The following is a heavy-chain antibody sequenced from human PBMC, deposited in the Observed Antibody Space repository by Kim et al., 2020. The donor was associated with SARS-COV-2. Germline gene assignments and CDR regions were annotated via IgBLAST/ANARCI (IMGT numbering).Heavy chain of an antibody. CDR2: ISDDSSNK. D-gene: IGHD6-19*01. CDR1: EFTFSNYG. CDR3: ARDLAYSSDITGFYYYYGMDV. Sequence: GVSLRLSCAASEFTFSNYGMHWVRQAPGKGLEWVAFISDDSSNKYSTDSVKGRFTISRDNSKNTLYLQMSSLRAEDTAMFYCARDLAYSSDITGFYYYYGMDVWGQGTTVTVSS. J-gene: IGHJ6*02. V-gene: IGHV3-30*03.